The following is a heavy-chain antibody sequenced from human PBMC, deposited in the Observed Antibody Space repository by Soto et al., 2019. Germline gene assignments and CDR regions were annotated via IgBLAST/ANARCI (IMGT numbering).Heavy chain of an antibody. CDR1: GFTFSSYW. CDR2: IKQDGSEK. Sequence: VSLRLSCAASGFTFSSYWMSWVRQAPGKGLEWVANIKQDGSEKYYVDSVKGRFTISRDNAKNSLYLQMNSLRAEDTAVYYCARDVGGLLPFFDYWGQGTLVTVSS. J-gene: IGHJ4*02. V-gene: IGHV3-7*01. CDR3: ARDVGGLLPFFDY.